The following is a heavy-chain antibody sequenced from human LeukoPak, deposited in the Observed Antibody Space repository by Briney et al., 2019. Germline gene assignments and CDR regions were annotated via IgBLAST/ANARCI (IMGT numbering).Heavy chain of an antibody. J-gene: IGHJ4*02. CDR1: GGSISNCY. CDR2: IHSSGST. CDR3: ARGPPPDFDC. V-gene: IGHV4-4*07. Sequence: SETLSLTCTVPGGSISNCYWSWIRQPAGKGLEWIGRIHSSGSTDYNPSLKSRVTMSVDTSKNQFSLNLRSVTAADTAVYYCARGPPPDFDCWGQGTLVTVSP.